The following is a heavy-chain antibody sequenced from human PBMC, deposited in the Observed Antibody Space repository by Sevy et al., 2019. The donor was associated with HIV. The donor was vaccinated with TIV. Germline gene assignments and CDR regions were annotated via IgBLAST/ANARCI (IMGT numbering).Heavy chain of an antibody. V-gene: IGHV4-39*01. D-gene: IGHD2-21*02. Sequence: SETLSLTCTVSGGSISSSSYYWGWIRQPPGKGLEWIGSIYYSGRTYYNPSLKSRVTISVDTSKNQFSLKLSSGTAADTAVDYWARLVGGGDWGAFDIWGQGTMVTVSS. CDR2: IYYSGRT. CDR1: GGSISSSSYY. J-gene: IGHJ3*02. CDR3: ARLVGGGDWGAFDI.